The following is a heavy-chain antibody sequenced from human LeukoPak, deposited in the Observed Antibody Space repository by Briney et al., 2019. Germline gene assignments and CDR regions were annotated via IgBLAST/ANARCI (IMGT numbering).Heavy chain of an antibody. J-gene: IGHJ5*02. V-gene: IGHV5-51*01. CDR2: IYPGDSDT. Sequence: GESLKISCKGSGYSFTSYWIGWVRQMPGKGLEWMGIIYPGDSDTRYSPSFQGQVTISADKSISTAYLQWSSLKVSDTAMYYRARHSGYCSGGSCSNWFDPWGQGTLVTVSS. D-gene: IGHD2-15*01. CDR3: ARHSGYCSGGSCSNWFDP. CDR1: GYSFTSYW.